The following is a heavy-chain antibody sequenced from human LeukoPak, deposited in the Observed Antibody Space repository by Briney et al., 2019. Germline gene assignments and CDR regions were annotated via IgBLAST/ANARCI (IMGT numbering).Heavy chain of an antibody. V-gene: IGHV3-53*01. J-gene: IGHJ4*02. Sequence: GGSLRLSCAASGFTVSSNYMSWVRQAPGKGLEWVSVIYSGGSTYYADSVKGRFTISRDSSKNTLYLQMNSLRVEDTAVYYCARESSRGYYSFDYWGQGTLVTVSS. D-gene: IGHD3-22*01. CDR3: ARESSRGYYSFDY. CDR2: IYSGGST. CDR1: GFTVSSNY.